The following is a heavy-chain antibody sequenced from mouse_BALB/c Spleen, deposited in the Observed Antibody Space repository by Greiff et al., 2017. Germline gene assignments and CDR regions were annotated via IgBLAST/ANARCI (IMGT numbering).Heavy chain of an antibody. CDR1: GYAFTNYL. V-gene: IGHV1-54*01. J-gene: IGHJ4*01. CDR2: INPGSGGT. CDR3: ARGAHYGNYAMDY. Sequence: VQLQQSGAELVRPGTSVKVSCKASGYAFTNYLIEWVKQRPGQGLEWIGVINPGSGGTNYNEKFKGKATLTADKSSSTAYMQLSSLTSDDSAVYFCARGAHYGNYAMDYWGQGTSVTVSS. D-gene: IGHD2-1*01.